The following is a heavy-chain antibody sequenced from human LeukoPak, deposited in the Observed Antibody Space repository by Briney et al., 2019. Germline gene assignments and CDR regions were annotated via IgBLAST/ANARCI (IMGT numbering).Heavy chain of an antibody. Sequence: ASVKVSCKAPGYTLSTYGISWVRQAPGQGLEWMGWISAYNGRTTYAQNLQGRVTMTTDTSTSTAYMEVRNLTSDDTAVYYCARDGYATGEAHYGLDVWGQGTTVTVSS. J-gene: IGHJ6*02. CDR1: GYTLSTYG. D-gene: IGHD7-27*01. CDR2: ISAYNGRT. CDR3: ARDGYATGEAHYGLDV. V-gene: IGHV1-18*01.